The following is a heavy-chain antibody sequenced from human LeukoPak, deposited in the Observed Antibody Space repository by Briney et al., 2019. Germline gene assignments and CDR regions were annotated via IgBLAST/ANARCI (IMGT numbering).Heavy chain of an antibody. Sequence: NPSETLSLTCTVSGGSISSYYWSWIRQPAGKGLEWIGRIYTSGSTNYNPSLKSRVTMSVDTSKNQFSLKLSSVTAADTAVYYCARDHYYDSSGYYTTYAFDIWGQGTMVTVSS. CDR1: GGSISSYY. CDR2: IYTSGST. CDR3: ARDHYYDSSGYYTTYAFDI. D-gene: IGHD3-22*01. J-gene: IGHJ3*02. V-gene: IGHV4-4*07.